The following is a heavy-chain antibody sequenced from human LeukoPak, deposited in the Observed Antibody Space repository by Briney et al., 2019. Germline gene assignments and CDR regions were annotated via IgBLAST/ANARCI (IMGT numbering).Heavy chain of an antibody. CDR3: ARVYSRVGPFDY. CDR1: GVSISSSNSY. CDR2: IYYSGNT. J-gene: IGHJ4*02. V-gene: IGHV4-39*01. D-gene: IGHD5-18*01. Sequence: SETLSLTCTVSGVSISSSNSYWGWIRQPPGKGLEWIGSIYYSGNTYYNASLKSQVSISIDTSKNQFSLKLTSVTAADTAVYYCARVYSRVGPFDYWGQGTLVTVSS.